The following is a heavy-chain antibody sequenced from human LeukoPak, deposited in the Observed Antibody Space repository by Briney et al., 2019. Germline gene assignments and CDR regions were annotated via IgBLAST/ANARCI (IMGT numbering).Heavy chain of an antibody. CDR1: GGSISRYY. J-gene: IGHJ4*02. Sequence: SETLSLTCTVSGGSISRYYWSWIRQPPGKGLEWVGYIYYSGSTNYNPSLKGRVTISVDTSKNQFSLKLSSVTAADTAVYYCARQYYYDSPFDYWGQGTLVTVSS. V-gene: IGHV4-59*01. D-gene: IGHD3-22*01. CDR3: ARQYYYDSPFDY. CDR2: IYYSGST.